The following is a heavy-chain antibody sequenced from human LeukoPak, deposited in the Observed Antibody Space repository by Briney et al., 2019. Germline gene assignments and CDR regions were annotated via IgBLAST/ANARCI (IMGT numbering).Heavy chain of an antibody. J-gene: IGHJ4*02. V-gene: IGHV3-21*01. Sequence: GGSPRLSCAASGFTFSSYSMNWVRQAPGKGLEWVSSISSRSSYIYYADSVKGRFTLSRDNAKNSLYLQMNSLRAEDTAVYYCAREGTGTNTLDYWGQGTLVTVSS. CDR2: ISSRSSYI. CDR3: AREGTGTNTLDY. D-gene: IGHD1-7*01. CDR1: GFTFSSYS.